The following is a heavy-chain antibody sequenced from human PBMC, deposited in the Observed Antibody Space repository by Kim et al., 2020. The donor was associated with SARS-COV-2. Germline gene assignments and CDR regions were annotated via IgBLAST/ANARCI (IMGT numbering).Heavy chain of an antibody. CDR1: EFTFSSYW. CDR3: AKVYY. Sequence: GGSLRLSCAASEFTFSSYWMSWVRQAPGKGLEWVANIKQDGSETYYVDSVKGRFTISRDNAKKSLYLQMNSLRAEDTAVYYCAKVYYSVRGTVVT. V-gene: IGHV3-7*01. CDR2: IKQDGSET. J-gene: IGHJ4*02.